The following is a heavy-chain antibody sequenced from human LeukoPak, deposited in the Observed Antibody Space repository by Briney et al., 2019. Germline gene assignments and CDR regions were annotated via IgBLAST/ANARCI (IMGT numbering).Heavy chain of an antibody. CDR1: GYTFTSYG. Sequence: ASVKVSFKASGYTFTSYGISWVRQAPGLGLEWMGWISAHNGNTNYAQKFQGRVTMTTDTSTSTAYMELRSLRSDDTAVYYCAREGDFCTSTSCYSWFDPWGQGTLVTVSS. CDR2: ISAHNGNT. CDR3: AREGDFCTSTSCYSWFDP. V-gene: IGHV1-18*01. J-gene: IGHJ5*02. D-gene: IGHD2-2*01.